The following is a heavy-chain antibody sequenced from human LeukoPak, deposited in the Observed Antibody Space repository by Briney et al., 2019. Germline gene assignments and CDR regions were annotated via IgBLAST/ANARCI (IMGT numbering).Heavy chain of an antibody. CDR2: IDPSDSET. Sequence: GESLKISCKASGYSFTSYWIGWVRQMPGKGLEWMGIIDPSDSETRYTPSFQGQVTISVDKSLTTADLQWNSLKASDTAMYYCARQTAMGRSGDYWGQGTLVTVSA. CDR1: GYSFTSYW. V-gene: IGHV5-51*01. CDR3: ARQTAMGRSGDY. D-gene: IGHD5-18*01. J-gene: IGHJ4*02.